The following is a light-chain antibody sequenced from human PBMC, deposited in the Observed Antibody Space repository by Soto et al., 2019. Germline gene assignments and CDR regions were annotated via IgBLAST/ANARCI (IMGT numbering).Light chain of an antibody. CDR2: RND. J-gene: IGLJ3*02. CDR3: AAWDDSLSAVL. CDR1: SSNIGSNY. V-gene: IGLV1-47*01. Sequence: QSVLTQPPSASGTPGQRVTISCSGSSSNIGSNYVYWYQQLPGSAPKLLIYRNDQRPSGVPDRFSASKSGTAASLAISGLRSEDEADYHCAAWDDSLSAVLFGGGTKLTVL.